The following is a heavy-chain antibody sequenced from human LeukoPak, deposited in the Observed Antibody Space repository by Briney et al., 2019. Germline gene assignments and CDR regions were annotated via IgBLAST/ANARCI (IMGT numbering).Heavy chain of an antibody. D-gene: IGHD1-1*01. CDR2: INIDESTA. Sequence: GGSLRLSCVASGFTFSNYWLHWVRQAPGKGLVWVSRINIDESTANYADSVKGRFTISRDNAKNTLYLQMNSLRAEDTAVYYCARNEYCSSGSGQVDVWGQGTTVTVSS. CDR3: ARNEYCSSGSGQVDV. V-gene: IGHV3-74*01. CDR1: GFTFSNYW. J-gene: IGHJ6*02.